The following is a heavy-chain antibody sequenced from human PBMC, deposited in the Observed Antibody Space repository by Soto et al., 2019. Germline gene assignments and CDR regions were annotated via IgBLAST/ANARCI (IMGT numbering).Heavy chain of an antibody. CDR3: VREMAILPAYFDY. D-gene: IGHD2-2*02. CDR1: GFTFSTYI. CDR2: ISSSSTNI. V-gene: IGHV3-48*04. J-gene: IGHJ4*02. Sequence: GGSLRLSCAASGFTFSTYIMNWVRQAPGKGLEWVSYISSSSTNIYYADSVKGRFTISRDNAKNSLYLQMNSQRAEDTAVYYCVREMAILPAYFDYWSQGALVTVSS.